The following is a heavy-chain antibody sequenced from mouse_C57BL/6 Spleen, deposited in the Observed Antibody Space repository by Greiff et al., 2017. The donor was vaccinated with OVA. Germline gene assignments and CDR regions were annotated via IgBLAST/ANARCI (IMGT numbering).Heavy chain of an antibody. CDR2: IRSKSNNYAT. D-gene: IGHD4-1*01. J-gene: IGHJ2*01. CDR1: GFSFNTYA. CDR3: VRQRTGMYYFDY. V-gene: IGHV10-1*01. Sequence: EVKVVESGGGLVQPKGSLKLSCAASGFSFNTYAMNWVRQAPGKGLEWVARIRSKSNNYATYYADSVKDRFTISRDDSESMLYLQMNNLKTEDTAMYYCVRQRTGMYYFDYWGQGTTLPVSS.